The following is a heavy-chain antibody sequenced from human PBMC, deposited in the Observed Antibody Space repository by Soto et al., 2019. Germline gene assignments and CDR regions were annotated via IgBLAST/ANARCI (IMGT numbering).Heavy chain of an antibody. D-gene: IGHD2-2*01. CDR1: GGTFSSYA. J-gene: IGHJ5*02. V-gene: IGHV1-69*04. CDR3: AGGEYQLPPAWFDP. CDR2: IIPILGIA. Sequence: QVQLVQSGAEVKKPGSSVKVSCKASGGTFSSYAISWVRQAPGQGLEWMGWIIPILGIANYAQKFQGRVTITTDKSTSTAYMELSSLRSEDTAVYYCAGGEYQLPPAWFDPWGQGTLVTVSS.